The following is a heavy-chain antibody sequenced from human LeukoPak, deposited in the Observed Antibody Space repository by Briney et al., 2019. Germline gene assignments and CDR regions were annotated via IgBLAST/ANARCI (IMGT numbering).Heavy chain of an antibody. J-gene: IGHJ5*02. V-gene: IGHV4-59*08. D-gene: IGHD2-21*02. CDR2: IYYSGST. Sequence: PSETLSLTCTVSGGSISSYYWSWIRQPPGKGLEWIGYIYYSGSTNYNPSLKSRVTISVDTSKNQFSLKLSSVTAADTAVYCCARWYCGGDCYFNWFDPWGQGTLVTVSS. CDR1: GGSISSYY. CDR3: ARWYCGGDCYFNWFDP.